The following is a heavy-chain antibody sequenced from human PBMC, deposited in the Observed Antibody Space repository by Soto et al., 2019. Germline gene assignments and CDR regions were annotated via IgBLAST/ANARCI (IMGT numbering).Heavy chain of an antibody. CDR2: IYHSGST. J-gene: IGHJ6*02. CDR3: ARDRITIFEVVLDV. CDR1: GCSISRSNW. V-gene: IGHV4-4*02. D-gene: IGHD3-3*01. Sequence: SETLSLTCSVSGCSISRSNWWSWVRQPPGKGLEWIGEIYHSGSTNYNPSLKSRVTISVDKSKNQFSLKLSSVTAADTAVYYCARDRITIFEVVLDVWGQGTTVIVSS.